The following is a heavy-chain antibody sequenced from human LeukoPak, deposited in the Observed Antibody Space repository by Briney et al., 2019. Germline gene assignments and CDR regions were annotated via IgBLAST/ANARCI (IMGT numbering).Heavy chain of an antibody. CDR2: VNPKSGGT. J-gene: IGHJ4*02. D-gene: IGHD3-22*01. V-gene: IGHV1-2*02. Sequence: ASVRVSCKASVYTFTNFYIHWVRQAPGQGLEWVGWVNPKSGGTNSAQEFQGRLTMTRDTSISTAYMELSRLRSDDTAVYYCARDWAYNDSSGYSGVDYWGQGTLVTVSS. CDR3: ARDWAYNDSSGYSGVDY. CDR1: VYTFTNFY.